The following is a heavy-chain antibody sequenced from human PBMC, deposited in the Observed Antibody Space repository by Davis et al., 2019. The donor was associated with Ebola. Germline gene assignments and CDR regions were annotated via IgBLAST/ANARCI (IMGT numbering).Heavy chain of an antibody. V-gene: IGHV4-31*03. CDR1: GGSISSGVYY. Sequence: MPSETLSLTCTVSGGSISSGVYYWSWIRQHPGKGLEWIGYIYYSGSTYYNPSLMSRVTISVDTSKNQFSLNLTSVTAADTAVYYCARGTGGYPYNYWGQGTLVTVSS. CDR2: IYYSGST. J-gene: IGHJ4*02. D-gene: IGHD3-16*01. CDR3: ARGTGGYPYNY.